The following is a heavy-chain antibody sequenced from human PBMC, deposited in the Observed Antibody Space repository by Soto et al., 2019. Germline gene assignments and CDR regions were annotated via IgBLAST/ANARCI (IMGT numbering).Heavy chain of an antibody. D-gene: IGHD1-1*01. J-gene: IGHJ6*02. CDR2: IYYSGST. CDR3: ARKEHTWYYYGMDV. CDR1: GGSISSSNYY. V-gene: IGHV4-39*01. Sequence: ETLSVPSTVPGGSISSSNYYRGWIRQPPGKGLEWIGSIYYSGSTYYNPSLKSRVTISVDTPKNQFSLKLSSVTAADTAVYYCARKEHTWYYYGMDVWGQGTTVTVSS.